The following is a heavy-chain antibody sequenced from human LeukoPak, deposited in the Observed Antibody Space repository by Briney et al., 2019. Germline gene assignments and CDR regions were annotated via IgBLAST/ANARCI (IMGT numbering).Heavy chain of an antibody. Sequence: GRSLRLSCAASGFTFSTYGVHWVRQAPGKGLEWVAVIWNDGSSKYYADSVKGRFLLSRDNSLNTVYLQMNSLRAEDTAVYYCALDSDYGDGFDYWGQGTLVTVSS. CDR2: IWNDGSSK. J-gene: IGHJ4*02. CDR3: ALDSDYGDGFDY. D-gene: IGHD4-17*01. V-gene: IGHV3-33*01. CDR1: GFTFSTYG.